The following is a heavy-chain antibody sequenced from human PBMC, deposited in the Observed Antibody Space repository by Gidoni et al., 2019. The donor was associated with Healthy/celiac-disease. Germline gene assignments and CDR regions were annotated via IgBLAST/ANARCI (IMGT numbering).Heavy chain of an antibody. J-gene: IGHJ3*02. D-gene: IGHD3-16*01. CDR1: GFTFSSYG. CDR2: ISYDGSNK. CDR3: AGYADAFDI. Sequence: QVQLVESGGGGVQPASSLSLSCAPRGFTFSSYGMHWVRQAPGKGLEWVAVISYDGSNKYYADSVKGRFTISRDNSKNTLYLQMNSLRAEDTAVYYCAGYADAFDIWGQGTMVTVSS. V-gene: IGHV3-30*03.